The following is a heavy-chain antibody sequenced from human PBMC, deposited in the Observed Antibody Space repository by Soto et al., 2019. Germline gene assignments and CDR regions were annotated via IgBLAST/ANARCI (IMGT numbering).Heavy chain of an antibody. J-gene: IGHJ4*01. V-gene: IGHV3-11*03. CDR3: ARSRNAYGDYYFD. CDR2: ISHWSDYT. CDR1: GFTFSDYY. Sequence: GSLRLSFEAAGFTFSDYYMRWIRQAPGKGLAWISYISHWSDYTHFADSVEGRFTISRDNAKNSLFLQMDSMRVEDTGIFYCARSRNAYGDYYFD. D-gene: IGHD4-17*01.